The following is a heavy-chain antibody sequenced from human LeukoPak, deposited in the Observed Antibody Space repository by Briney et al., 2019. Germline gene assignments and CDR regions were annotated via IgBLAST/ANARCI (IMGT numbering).Heavy chain of an antibody. V-gene: IGHV1-18*01. Sequence: ASVKVSCKASGYTFTSYGISWVRQAPGQGLEWMGWISAYNGNTNYAQKLQGRVTMTTDTSTSTAYMELRSLRSDDTAVYYCARGLGVGDYADWFDPWGQGTLVTVSS. J-gene: IGHJ5*02. CDR3: ARGLGVGDYADWFDP. CDR1: GYTFTSYG. D-gene: IGHD4-17*01. CDR2: ISAYNGNT.